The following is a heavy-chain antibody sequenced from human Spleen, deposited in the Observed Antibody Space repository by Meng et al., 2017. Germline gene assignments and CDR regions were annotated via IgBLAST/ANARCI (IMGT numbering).Heavy chain of an antibody. Sequence: EVQLLESGGGLVQPGGSLRLSCAASGFTVNNNFMNWVRQAPGKGLEWVSIIYIDGRSFYADSVKGRFTISRDNSKNTLYLQMNSLRAEDTAVYYCARSDTSNLATYWGQGTLVTVSS. D-gene: IGHD5-18*01. CDR3: ARSDTSNLATY. CDR2: IYIDGRS. CDR1: GFTVNNNF. V-gene: IGHV3-53*01. J-gene: IGHJ4*02.